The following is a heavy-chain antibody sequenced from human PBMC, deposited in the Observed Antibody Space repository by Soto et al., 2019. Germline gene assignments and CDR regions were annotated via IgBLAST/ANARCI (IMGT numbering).Heavy chain of an antibody. J-gene: IGHJ6*02. CDR1: GFTFSSYA. Sequence: WVLRLSCAASGFTFSSYAMHWVRQAPGKGLEWVAVISYDGSNKYYADSVKGRFTISRDNSKNTLYLQMNSLRAEDTAVYYCARDQVGMDVWGQGTTVTVSS. V-gene: IGHV3-30-3*01. CDR3: ARDQVGMDV. CDR2: ISYDGSNK.